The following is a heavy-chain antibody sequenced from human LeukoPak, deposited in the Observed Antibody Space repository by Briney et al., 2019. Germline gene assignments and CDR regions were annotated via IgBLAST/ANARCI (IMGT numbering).Heavy chain of an antibody. V-gene: IGHV3-30*03. CDR3: AREYFDWLLPVALIY. CDR2: ISYDVSTK. Sequence: PGGSLRLSCAASGFTFSSYGMHWVRQAPGKGREWVAVISYDVSTKYYADSVKGRFTISRDNSKNTLYLQMNSLRAEDTAVYYCAREYFDWLLPVALIYWGQGTLVTVSS. CDR1: GFTFSSYG. J-gene: IGHJ4*02. D-gene: IGHD3-9*01.